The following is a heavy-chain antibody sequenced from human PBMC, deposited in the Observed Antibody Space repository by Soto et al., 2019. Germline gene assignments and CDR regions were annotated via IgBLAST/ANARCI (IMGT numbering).Heavy chain of an antibody. Sequence: EVQLVETGGGLIQPGGSLRLSCTASGFTVSSNYMTWVRQAPGKGLEWCSVIYSGGNTYYADSVKGRFTSSRDKSKNTLYLQMNSLRAEDTAVYYCAGATGRYWGQGTLVTVSA. CDR3: AGATGRY. D-gene: IGHD1-1*01. CDR1: GFTVSSNY. J-gene: IGHJ4*02. V-gene: IGHV3-53*02. CDR2: IYSGGNT.